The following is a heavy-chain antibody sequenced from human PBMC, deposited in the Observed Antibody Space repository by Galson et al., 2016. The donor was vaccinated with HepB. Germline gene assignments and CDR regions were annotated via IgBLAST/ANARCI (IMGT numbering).Heavy chain of an antibody. CDR2: VYFSGST. Sequence: SETLSLTCSVSGASINNYFWAWTRQPPGKGLEWIGYVYFSGSTNYNPSVTGRITVSSDASRNQFSLKLRSVAAADTAIYYCARIPSGYEGEWFDHWGQGILVTVSS. CDR3: ARIPSGYEGEWFDH. D-gene: IGHD5-12*01. J-gene: IGHJ5*02. V-gene: IGHV4-59*01. CDR1: GASINNYF.